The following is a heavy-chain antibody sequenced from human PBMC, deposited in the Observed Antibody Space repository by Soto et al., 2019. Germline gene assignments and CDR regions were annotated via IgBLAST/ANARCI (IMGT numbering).Heavy chain of an antibody. CDR1: GFTFSNYA. CDR3: AKDQGSSWYEIDY. CDR2: ISGSGCST. J-gene: IGHJ4*02. D-gene: IGHD6-13*01. V-gene: IGHV3-23*01. Sequence: EVQLLESGGGLVQPGGSLRLSCAASGFTFSNYAVTWVRQAPGKGLEWVSTISGSGCSTYYADSVKGRFTISRDNSKNTLYLPMNRLRAEDTAVYYCAKDQGSSWYEIDYWGQGTMVTVSS.